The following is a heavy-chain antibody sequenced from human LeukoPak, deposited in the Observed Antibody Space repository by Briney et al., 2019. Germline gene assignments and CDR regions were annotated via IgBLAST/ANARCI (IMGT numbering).Heavy chain of an antibody. J-gene: IGHJ5*02. V-gene: IGHV1-69*06. CDR1: GGTSSSYA. D-gene: IGHD3-3*01. CDR2: IIPIFGTA. CDR3: AREYITTLNWFDP. Sequence: SVKVSCKASGGTSSSYAISWVRQAPGQGLEWMGGIIPIFGTANYAQKFQGRVTITADKSTSTAYMELSSLRSEDTAVYYCAREYITTLNWFDPWGQGTLVTVSS.